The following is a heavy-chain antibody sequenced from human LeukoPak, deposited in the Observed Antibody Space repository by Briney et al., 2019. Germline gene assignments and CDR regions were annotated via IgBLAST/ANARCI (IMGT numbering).Heavy chain of an antibody. D-gene: IGHD5-18*01. J-gene: IGHJ3*02. V-gene: IGHV3-30*03. Sequence: GGSLRLSCAASGFTFSSYGMHWVRRAPGKGLEWVAVISYDGSNKYYEDSVKGRFTISRDNSKNTLYLQMNSLRAEDTAVYSCARDEGAAYNYGYGAFDIWGQGTMVTVSS. CDR3: ARDEGAAYNYGYGAFDI. CDR1: GFTFSSYG. CDR2: ISYDGSNK.